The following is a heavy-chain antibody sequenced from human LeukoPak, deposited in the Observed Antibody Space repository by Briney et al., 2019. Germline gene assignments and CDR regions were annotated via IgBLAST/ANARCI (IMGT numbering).Heavy chain of an antibody. CDR3: ARVPPMVRGVPYYFDY. D-gene: IGHD3-10*01. Sequence: SETLSLTCTVSGGSVSSGSYHWSWIRQPPGKGLECIGYIYNNENANYSPSLKSRVTISVDTSKNQFSLKLSSVTAADTAVYYCARVPPMVRGVPYYFDYWGQGTLVTVSS. CDR1: GGSVSSGSYH. CDR2: IYNNENA. J-gene: IGHJ4*02. V-gene: IGHV4-61*01.